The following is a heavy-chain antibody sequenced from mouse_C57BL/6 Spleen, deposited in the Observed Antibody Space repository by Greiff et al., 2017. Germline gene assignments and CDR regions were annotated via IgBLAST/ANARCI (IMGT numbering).Heavy chain of an antibody. CDR3: AVTGTVYDMDD. J-gene: IGHJ4*01. CDR1: GYTFTSYW. Sequence: QVQLQQPGAELVKPGASVKLSCKASGYTFTSYWMQWVKQRPGQGLEWIGEIDPSDSYTNYNQKFKGKATLTVDTSSSTAYMQLSSLTSEDSAVYYCAVTGTVYDMDDWGQGTSVTVSS. CDR2: IDPSDSYT. D-gene: IGHD4-1*01. V-gene: IGHV1-50*01.